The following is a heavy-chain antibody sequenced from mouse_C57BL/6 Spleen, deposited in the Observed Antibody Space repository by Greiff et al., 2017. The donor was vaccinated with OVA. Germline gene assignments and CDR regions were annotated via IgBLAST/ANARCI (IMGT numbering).Heavy chain of an antibody. J-gene: IGHJ2*01. CDR1: GFTFSDYG. V-gene: IGHV5-17*01. CDR3: ARGILRYYFDY. D-gene: IGHD1-1*01. Sequence: EVKLVESGGGLVKPGGSLKLSCAASGFTFSDYGMHWVRQAPEKGLEWVAYISSGSSTIYYADTVKGRFTISRDNAKNTLFLQTTSLRSEDTAMYYCARGILRYYFDYWGQGTTLTVSS. CDR2: ISSGSSTI.